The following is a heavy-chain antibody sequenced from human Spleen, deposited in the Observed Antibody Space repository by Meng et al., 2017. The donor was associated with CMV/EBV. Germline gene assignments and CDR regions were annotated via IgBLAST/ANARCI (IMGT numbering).Heavy chain of an antibody. J-gene: IGHJ6*02. V-gene: IGHV3-21*01. Sequence: GGSLRLSCAASGFTFGGYCMNWVRQAPGKGLEWISSISSSSTYIYYADSVKGRFTISRDNAENSLYLEMNSLRPEDTAVYYCAKGTVATAGYPPIYYYYGMGVWGQGTTVTVSS. D-gene: IGHD3-9*01. CDR1: GFTFGGYC. CDR3: AKGTVATAGYPPIYYYYGMGV. CDR2: ISSSSTYI.